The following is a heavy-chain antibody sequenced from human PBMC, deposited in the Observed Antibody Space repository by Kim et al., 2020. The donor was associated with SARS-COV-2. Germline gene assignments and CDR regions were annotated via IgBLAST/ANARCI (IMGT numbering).Heavy chain of an antibody. V-gene: IGHV6-1*01. CDR1: GDSVSSNNAV. CDR3: ARGAKYAFDI. Sequence: SQTPSLTCAISGDSVSSNNAVWNWIRQSPSRGLEWLGRTFYRSKLYNDYAVSMRSRITINPDTSKNQFSLQLNSVTPEDTAIYYCARGAKYAFDIWGQGTLVTVSS. J-gene: IGHJ3*02. CDR2: TFYRSKLYN.